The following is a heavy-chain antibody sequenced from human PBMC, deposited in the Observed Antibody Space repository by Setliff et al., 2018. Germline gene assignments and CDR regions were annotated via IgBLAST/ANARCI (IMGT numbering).Heavy chain of an antibody. CDR2: IYSGGSST. J-gene: IGHJ4*02. V-gene: IGHV3-23*03. CDR1: GFTFSSHA. CDR3: AKPTKMGYSSGWYYFDY. D-gene: IGHD6-19*01. Sequence: HPGGSLRLSCAASGFTFSSHAMSWVRQAPGKGLEWVSVIYSGGSSTYYADSVKGRFTISRDNSKNTLYLQMNSLRAEDTAVYYCAKPTKMGYSSGWYYFDYWGQGTLVTVSS.